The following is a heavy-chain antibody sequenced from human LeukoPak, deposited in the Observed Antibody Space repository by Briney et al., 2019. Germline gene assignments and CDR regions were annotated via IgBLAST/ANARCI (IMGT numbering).Heavy chain of an antibody. D-gene: IGHD1-1*01. CDR3: AREPGRVRFDY. CDR1: GYTFPSSG. CDR2: ISAYNGNT. V-gene: IGHV1-18*01. Sequence: ASVKVSCKASGYTFPSSGISWVRQAPGQGLEWMAWISAYNGNTNYAQKFQDRVTLTTNTYTSTAYMELRSLRSDDTAMYYCAREPGRVRFDYWGQGTLVTVSS. J-gene: IGHJ4*02.